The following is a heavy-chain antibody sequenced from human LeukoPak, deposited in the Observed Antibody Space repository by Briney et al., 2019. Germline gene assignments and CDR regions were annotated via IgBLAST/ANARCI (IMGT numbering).Heavy chain of an antibody. Sequence: PSETLSLTCTVSGVSVSSGSHYWSWIRQTPGKGLEWLGHIFHTGNTKYNPSLKSRLSISADTSKDQFSLKVTTVTAADTAVYYCARLDGADASDIWGQGAVVTVSS. CDR3: ARLDGADASDI. CDR2: IFHTGNT. J-gene: IGHJ3*02. V-gene: IGHV4-61*01. D-gene: IGHD3-10*01. CDR1: GVSVSSGSHY.